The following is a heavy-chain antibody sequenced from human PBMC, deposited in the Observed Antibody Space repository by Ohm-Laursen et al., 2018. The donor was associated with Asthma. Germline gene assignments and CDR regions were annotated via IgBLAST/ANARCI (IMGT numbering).Heavy chain of an antibody. CDR3: ARDHYYDSSGYSN. CDR1: GFTFSSYG. CDR2: ISYDGSNK. D-gene: IGHD3-22*01. V-gene: IGHV3-30*03. Sequence: SLRLSCAASGFTFSSYGMHWVRQAPGKGLEWVAVISYDGSNKYYADSVKGRFTISRDNSKNTLYLQMNSLRAEDTAVYYCARDHYYDSSGYSNWGQGTLVTVSS. J-gene: IGHJ4*02.